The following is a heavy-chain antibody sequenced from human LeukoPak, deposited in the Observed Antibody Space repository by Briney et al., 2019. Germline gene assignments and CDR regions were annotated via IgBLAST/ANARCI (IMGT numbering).Heavy chain of an antibody. CDR1: GFTFSSYS. Sequence: GGSLRLSCAASGFTFSSYSMNWVRQAPGKGLEWVSSISSSSSYIYYADSVKGRFTISRGNAKNSLYLQMNSLRAEDTAVYYCARDFGSGWSLFDPWGQGTLVTVSS. J-gene: IGHJ5*02. CDR2: ISSSSSYI. D-gene: IGHD6-19*01. CDR3: ARDFGSGWSLFDP. V-gene: IGHV3-21*01.